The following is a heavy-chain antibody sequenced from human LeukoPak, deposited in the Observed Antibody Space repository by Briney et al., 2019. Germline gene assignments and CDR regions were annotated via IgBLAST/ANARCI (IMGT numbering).Heavy chain of an antibody. Sequence: SETLSLTCTVSGGSISSYYWSWIRQPAGKGLEWIGRIYTSGSTNYNPSLKSRVTMSVDTSKNQFSPKLSSVTAADTAVYYCAARYSSGWYVYWGQGTLVTVSS. V-gene: IGHV4-4*07. CDR2: IYTSGST. D-gene: IGHD6-19*01. CDR1: GGSISSYY. J-gene: IGHJ4*02. CDR3: AARYSSGWYVY.